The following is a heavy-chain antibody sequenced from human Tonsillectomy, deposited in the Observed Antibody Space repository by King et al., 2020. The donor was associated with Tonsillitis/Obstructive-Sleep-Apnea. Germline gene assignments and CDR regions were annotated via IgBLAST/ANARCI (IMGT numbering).Heavy chain of an antibody. V-gene: IGHV2-5*02. J-gene: IGHJ4*03. CDR1: GFSLSTSGVG. D-gene: IGHD3-10*01. Sequence: TLKESGPTLVKSTQTLTLTCTFSGFSLSTSGVGVGWIRQPPGKALEWLVLLFWDDDKRYSPSLKSRLTITKDTSKNQVVLTMTNMDPVDTATYYCARRYDGSGSYYQGYFDYWGQGTLVTVSS. CDR3: ARRYDGSGSYYQGYFDY. CDR2: LFWDDDK.